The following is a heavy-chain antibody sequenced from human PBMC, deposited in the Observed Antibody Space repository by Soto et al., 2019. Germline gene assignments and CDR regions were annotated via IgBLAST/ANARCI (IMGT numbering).Heavy chain of an antibody. J-gene: IGHJ6*02. CDR2: IVPLFRTT. CDR1: GGTFSSYA. D-gene: IGHD6-13*01. CDR3: AREERSSWRTYYYYGMDV. V-gene: IGHV1-69*06. Sequence: SVKVSCKTSGGTFSSYAISWVRQAPGQGLEWMGGIVPLFRTTNYAQKFQGRVTITADKSTSTAYMELSSLRSEDTAVYYCAREERSSWRTYYYYGMDVWGQGTTVTVSS.